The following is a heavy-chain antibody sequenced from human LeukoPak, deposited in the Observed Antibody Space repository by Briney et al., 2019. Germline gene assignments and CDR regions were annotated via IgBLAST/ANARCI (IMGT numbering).Heavy chain of an antibody. Sequence: GRSLCLSCAVSGFTFSDYTTQWVRQAPGKGLEWVALLPPDGSDQYYADALKGQFTISRDNFRNALYLQRNSLRLEDTAVYYCARGLHDRSWYGAHWGEGTLLSVSA. CDR2: LPPDGSDQ. V-gene: IGHV3-30*04. CDR1: GFTFSDYT. D-gene: IGHD6-13*01. J-gene: IGHJ4*02. CDR3: ARGLHDRSWYGAH.